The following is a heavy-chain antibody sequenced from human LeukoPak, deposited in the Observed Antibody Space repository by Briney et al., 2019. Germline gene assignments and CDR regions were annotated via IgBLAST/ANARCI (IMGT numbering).Heavy chain of an antibody. V-gene: IGHV4-59*08. CDR2: IYDSGWT. Sequence: SETLSLTCTVSGGSVNNYFWNWIWQPPGKGLEWIGNIYDSGWTNYDPSLKSRVTISLDMSNNQISLKLSSVTAADTAVYYCARQFALWGQGTQVTVSS. CDR1: GGSVNNYF. J-gene: IGHJ5*02. CDR3: ARQFAL.